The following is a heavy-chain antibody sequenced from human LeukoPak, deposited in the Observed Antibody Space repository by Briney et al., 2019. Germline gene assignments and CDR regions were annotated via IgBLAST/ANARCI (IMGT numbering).Heavy chain of an antibody. CDR3: ARFTTVTTSWYFDL. CDR2: LYSGGTT. CDR1: GFTVSSNY. Sequence: GGSLRLSCAASGFTVSSNYMSWVRQAPGKGLEWVSLLYSGGTTYYADSVKGRFTISRDNSKNTLYLQMNSLRAEDTAVYYCARFTTVTTSWYFDLWGRGTLVPVSS. V-gene: IGHV3-53*01. J-gene: IGHJ2*01. D-gene: IGHD4-17*01.